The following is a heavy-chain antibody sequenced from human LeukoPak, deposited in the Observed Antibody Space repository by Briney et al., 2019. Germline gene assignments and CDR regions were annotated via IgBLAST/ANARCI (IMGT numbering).Heavy chain of an antibody. CDR2: IHSSSGSI. V-gene: IGHV3-21*01. CDR1: GFNFTNYN. Sequence: PGGSLRLSCAASGFNFTNYNMNWVRQAPGKGLEWVSSIHSSSGSIYYADSLKGRFTISRDNAKNSLYLEMNSLRAEDTAVYYCARDLAWDAFDIWGQGTMVTVSS. J-gene: IGHJ3*02. CDR3: ARDLAWDAFDI.